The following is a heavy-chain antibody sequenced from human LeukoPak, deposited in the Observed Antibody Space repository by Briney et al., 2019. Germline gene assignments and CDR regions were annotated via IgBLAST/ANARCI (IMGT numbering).Heavy chain of an antibody. CDR2: ISSSSSYI. D-gene: IGHD3-16*02. V-gene: IGHV3-21*01. CDR1: GFAFSSYS. Sequence: GGSLRLSCAASGFAFSSYSMNWVRQAPGKGLEWVSSISSSSSYIYYADSVKGRFTISRCNAKNSLYLQMNSLRAEDTAVYYCAREETYYGYVWGSYRRVFDYWGQGTLVTVSS. J-gene: IGHJ4*02. CDR3: AREETYYGYVWGSYRRVFDY.